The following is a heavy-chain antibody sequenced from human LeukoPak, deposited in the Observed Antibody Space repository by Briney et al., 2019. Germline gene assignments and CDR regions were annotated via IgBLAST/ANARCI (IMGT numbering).Heavy chain of an antibody. CDR3: ARDRYGSGC. J-gene: IGHJ4*02. V-gene: IGHV3-30-3*01. CDR1: GFTFSNYA. CDR2: ISYDGTNK. Sequence: GGSLRLSCAASGFTFSNYAMHWVRQAPGTGLEWVAVISYDGTNKYYADSVKGRFTISRDNSKNTLYLQMNSLGAADTAADYCARDRYGSGCWGQGALVAVSS. D-gene: IGHD4-17*01.